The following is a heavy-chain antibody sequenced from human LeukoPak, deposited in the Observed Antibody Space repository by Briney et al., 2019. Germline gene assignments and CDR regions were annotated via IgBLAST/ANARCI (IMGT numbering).Heavy chain of an antibody. CDR1: GYSFTNYW. CDR2: INPGDSVI. V-gene: IGHV5-51*01. CDR3: ARDKYCTSRSCYFDY. Sequence: GESLKISCKGSGYSFTNYWIGWVRQMPGKGLEWMGIINPGDSVIRYSPSFQGQVTMSADKSISTAYLQWSSLKASDTAIYYCARDKYCTSRSCYFDYWGQGTPVTVSS. D-gene: IGHD2-2*01. J-gene: IGHJ4*02.